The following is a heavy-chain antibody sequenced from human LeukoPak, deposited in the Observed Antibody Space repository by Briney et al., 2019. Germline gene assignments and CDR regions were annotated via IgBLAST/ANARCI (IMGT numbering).Heavy chain of an antibody. V-gene: IGHV3-30*02. CDR3: AKRPDGSGSYYYYYYYMDV. J-gene: IGHJ6*03. Sequence: GGSLRLSCAASGFTFSSYGMHWVRQAPGKGLEWAAFIRYDGSNKYYADSVKGRFTISRDNSKNTLYLQMNSLRAEDTAVYYCAKRPDGSGSYYYYYYYMDVWGKGTTVTISS. D-gene: IGHD3-10*01. CDR2: IRYDGSNK. CDR1: GFTFSSYG.